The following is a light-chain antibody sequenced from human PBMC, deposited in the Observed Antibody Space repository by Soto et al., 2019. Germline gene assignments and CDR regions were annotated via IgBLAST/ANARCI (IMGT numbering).Light chain of an antibody. CDR3: QQHNSSPWT. Sequence: DIQMTQSPSTLSASVGDRVTITCRASQSISDWLAWFQQKPGKAPKLMIYDASSLEGGVPSRFSGSGSGTEFTLTINSLQPEDFATYYCQQHNSSPWTFGQGTKVDIK. CDR1: QSISDW. J-gene: IGKJ1*01. CDR2: DAS. V-gene: IGKV1-5*01.